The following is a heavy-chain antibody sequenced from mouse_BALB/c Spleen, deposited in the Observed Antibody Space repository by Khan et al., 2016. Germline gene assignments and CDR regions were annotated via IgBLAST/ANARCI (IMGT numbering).Heavy chain of an antibody. CDR3: ARGDY. J-gene: IGHJ2*01. V-gene: IGHV1-7*01. Sequence: LEVSGTELAKPGASVKMSCKASGYTFTSYWMHWVKQRPGQGLEWIGYINPHTGYTDYNQKFKDKATLTADKSSSTAYMQLSSLTSEDSAVYYCARGDYWGQGTTLTVSS. CDR2: INPHTGYT. CDR1: GYTFTSYW.